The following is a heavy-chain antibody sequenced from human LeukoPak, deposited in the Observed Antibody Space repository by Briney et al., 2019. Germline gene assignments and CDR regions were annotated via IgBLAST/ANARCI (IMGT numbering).Heavy chain of an antibody. CDR1: GFTFDDYA. J-gene: IGHJ4*02. CDR2: ISYDGGNE. Sequence: QPGGSLRLSCAPSGFTFDDYAMHWVRQAPGKGLEWVALISYDGGNENYANSVEGRFTISRDNSKSTLYLQMNDLRPEDTAVYYCARDPPYTSGWSQNFFDYWGLGTLVTVSS. CDR3: ARDPPYTSGWSQNFFDY. V-gene: IGHV3-30*04. D-gene: IGHD6-19*01.